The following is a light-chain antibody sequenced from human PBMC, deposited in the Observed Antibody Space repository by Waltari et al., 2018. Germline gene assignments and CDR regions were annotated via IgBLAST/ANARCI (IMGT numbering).Light chain of an antibody. CDR1: QIVRTN. J-gene: IGKJ2*01. Sequence: EIVMTQSPATLSVSPGERATLSCRASQIVRTNVAWYQQKPGQPPRLLIYGASTRASGVPARFSGSGSGTEFTLTISSLQSEDLAVYYCQQYVDWPPRYTFGQGTKLEIK. CDR2: GAS. CDR3: QQYVDWPPRYT. V-gene: IGKV3-15*01.